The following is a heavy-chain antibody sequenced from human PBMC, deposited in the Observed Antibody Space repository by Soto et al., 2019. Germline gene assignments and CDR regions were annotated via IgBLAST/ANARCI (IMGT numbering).Heavy chain of an antibody. J-gene: IGHJ4*02. CDR3: AREVPYGYSRFDY. CDR2: VNAGNDNT. Sequence: QVHLVQSGAEVKKPGASVKVSCKTSGYTFTNNVIHWVRQAPGQRLEWMGWVNAGNDNTKWSREYQGRLTLTKDPSATTAYMELSSLTSEDTAIYFCAREVPYGYSRFDYWGQGTLVTVSS. V-gene: IGHV1-3*01. D-gene: IGHD5-18*01. CDR1: GYTFTNNV.